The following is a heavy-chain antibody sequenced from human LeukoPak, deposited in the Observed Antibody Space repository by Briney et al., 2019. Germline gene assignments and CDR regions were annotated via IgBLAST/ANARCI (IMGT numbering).Heavy chain of an antibody. V-gene: IGHV3-23*01. CDR3: AKGSYYDSSGSFYFDY. CDR1: GFTFSSYA. J-gene: IGHJ4*02. CDR2: ISGSGGST. Sequence: GGSLRLSCAASGFTFSSYAMSWVRQAPGRGLEWVSAISGSGGSTYYADSVKGRFTISRDNSKNTLYLQVNSLRAEDTAVYYCAKGSYYDSSGSFYFDYWGQGTLATVSS. D-gene: IGHD3-22*01.